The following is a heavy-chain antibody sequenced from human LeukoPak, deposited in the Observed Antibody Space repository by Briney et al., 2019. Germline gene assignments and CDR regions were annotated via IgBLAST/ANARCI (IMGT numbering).Heavy chain of an antibody. J-gene: IGHJ3*01. V-gene: IGHV3-53*01. Sequence: PGGSLRLSRAASGFTVRSSYMSWVRQAPGKGLEWVSVIYSGGSPDYADSAKGRFTISSDNSKNTLYLQMNSLRVEDTAVYYCARDGADNSGYYFGSLWGQGTMVTVSS. CDR3: ARDGADNSGYYFGSL. CDR1: GFTVRSSY. CDR2: IYSGGSP. D-gene: IGHD3-22*01.